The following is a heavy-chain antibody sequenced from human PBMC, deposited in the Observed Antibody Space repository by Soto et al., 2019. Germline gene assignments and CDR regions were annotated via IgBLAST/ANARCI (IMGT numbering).Heavy chain of an antibody. D-gene: IGHD7-27*01. CDR1: GGSISSSSYY. CDR2: IYYSGST. CDR3: ASEMATIRTGVDY. V-gene: IGHV4-39*01. J-gene: IGHJ4*02. Sequence: SETLSLTCTVSGGSISSSSYYWGWIRQPPGKGLEWIGSIYYSGSTYYNPSLKSRVTISVDTSKDQFSLKLSSVTAADTAVYYCASEMATIRTGVDYWGQGTLVTVSS.